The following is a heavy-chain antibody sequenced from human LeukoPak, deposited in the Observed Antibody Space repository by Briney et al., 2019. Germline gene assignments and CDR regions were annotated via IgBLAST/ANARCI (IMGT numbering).Heavy chain of an antibody. D-gene: IGHD3-10*01. V-gene: IGHV1-46*01. Sequence: GASVKVSCKASGYTFTSYYLYWVRQAPGQGLEWMGIINPSGGSTNYAQKFQGRVTMTRDTSTSTVYMELSSLRSEDTAVYYCARDLITMVRGVPPPVPFDYWGQGTLVTVSS. CDR3: ARDLITMVRGVPPPVPFDY. CDR1: GYTFTSYY. CDR2: INPSGGST. J-gene: IGHJ4*02.